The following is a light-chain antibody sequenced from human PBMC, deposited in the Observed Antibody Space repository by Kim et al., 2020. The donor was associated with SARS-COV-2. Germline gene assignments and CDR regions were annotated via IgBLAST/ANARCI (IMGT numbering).Light chain of an antibody. CDR2: DAS. V-gene: IGKV3-11*01. CDR3: HQRNSWPQT. Sequence: PGERATLSGRASQFITTYLAWYQQKPGQAPRLLIHDASNRATGIPARFRGSGSGTDFTLTISRLEPEDSAIYYCHQRNSWPQTFGQGTKVEIK. CDR1: QFITTY. J-gene: IGKJ1*01.